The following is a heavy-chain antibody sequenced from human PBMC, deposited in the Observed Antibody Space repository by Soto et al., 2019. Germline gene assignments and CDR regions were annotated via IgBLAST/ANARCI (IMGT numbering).Heavy chain of an antibody. V-gene: IGHV5-51*01. CDR2: IYPDDHET. D-gene: IGHD6-13*01. Sequence: GASLKISCESSGYTFSNCWIGGVRQLPGTGLEWMGIIYPDDHETRYSTSFHGKVTISDDRSINTAYLQWNSLEASDTAFYFCARSSRSSPYFDYWGQGALVTVSS. CDR1: GYTFSNCW. J-gene: IGHJ4*02. CDR3: ARSSRSSPYFDY.